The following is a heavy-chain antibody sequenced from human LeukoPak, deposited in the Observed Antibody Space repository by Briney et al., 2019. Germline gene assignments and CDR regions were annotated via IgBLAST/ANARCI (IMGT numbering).Heavy chain of an antibody. J-gene: IGHJ6*03. CDR2: IWYDGSNK. CDR3: ARDRAAAMEYYYMDV. D-gene: IGHD2-2*01. CDR1: GFTFRSYG. Sequence: GGSLRLSCAASGFTFRSYGMHWVRQAPGEGLEWVAVIWYDGSNKNYAASVKGRFTISRDNSKNTLYLQMNSLRAEDTAVYYCARDRAAAMEYYYMDVWGKGTTVTVSS. V-gene: IGHV3-33*01.